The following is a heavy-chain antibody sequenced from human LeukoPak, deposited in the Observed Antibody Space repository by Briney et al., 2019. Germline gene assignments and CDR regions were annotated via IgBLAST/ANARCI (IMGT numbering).Heavy chain of an antibody. Sequence: GGSLRLSCAASGFTFNNYAMSWVRQAPGKGLEWVSAISGSGGTTYYADSVKGRFTFSRDNSKNTLYLQMNSLRAEDTAVYYCAKDPDSSGYYYRYWGQGTLVTVSS. J-gene: IGHJ4*02. V-gene: IGHV3-23*01. CDR1: GFTFNNYA. CDR2: ISGSGGTT. CDR3: AKDPDSSGYYYRY. D-gene: IGHD3-22*01.